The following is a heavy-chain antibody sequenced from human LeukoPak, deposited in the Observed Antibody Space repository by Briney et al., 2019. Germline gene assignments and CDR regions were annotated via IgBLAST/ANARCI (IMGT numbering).Heavy chain of an antibody. CDR3: ARVLHCSGGSCYFWWFDP. V-gene: IGHV4-59*01. D-gene: IGHD2-15*01. J-gene: IGHJ5*02. CDR2: IYYSGST. CDR1: GGSITNYY. Sequence: SETLSLTCTVSGGSITNYYWSWIRQPSGKGLEWIGYIYYSGSTNYNPSLKSRVTISVDTSKNQFSLKLSSVTAADTAVYYCARVLHCSGGSCYFWWFDPWGQGTLVTVSS.